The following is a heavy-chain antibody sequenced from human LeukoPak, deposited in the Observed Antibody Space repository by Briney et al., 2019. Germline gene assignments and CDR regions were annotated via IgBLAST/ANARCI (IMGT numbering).Heavy chain of an antibody. CDR1: GGSISSYY. J-gene: IGHJ3*02. D-gene: IGHD5-18*01. V-gene: IGHV4-59*01. Sequence: SETLSLTCTVSGGSISSYYWSWIRQPPAKGLEWIGYIYYSGSTNYNPSLKSRVTISVDTSKNQFSLKLSSVTAADTAVYYCARGGRGSWIQLWLPGAFDIWGQGTMVTVSS. CDR3: ARGGRGSWIQLWLPGAFDI. CDR2: IYYSGST.